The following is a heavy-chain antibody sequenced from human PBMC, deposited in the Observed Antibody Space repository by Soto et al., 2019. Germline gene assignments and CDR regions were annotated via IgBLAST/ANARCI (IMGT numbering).Heavy chain of an antibody. CDR1: GINYNTYA. CDR2: INAGNGDT. CDR3: AWAISGYVT. J-gene: IGHJ4*02. V-gene: IGHV1-3*01. Sequence: QVQLVQSGAEMKKPGASVKLSCKTSGINYNTYAIHWVRQAPGKGLEWMGWINAGNGDTRYSQNFQGRVTLTRDTSESTVYMDLDSLKSEDKGVYYCAWAISGYVTWGQGTLVTVSS. D-gene: IGHD5-12*01.